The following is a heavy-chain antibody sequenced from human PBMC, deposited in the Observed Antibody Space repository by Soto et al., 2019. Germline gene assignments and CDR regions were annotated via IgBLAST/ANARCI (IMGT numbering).Heavy chain of an antibody. CDR3: ARVEVPPLSSDP. V-gene: IGHV4-59*01. CDR1: GGSISSYY. D-gene: IGHD3-16*02. CDR2: IHYSGSS. J-gene: IGHJ5*02. Sequence: SETLSLTCTVSGGSISSYYWSWIRQPPGKGLEWIGYIHYSGSSSYNPSLKSRVTTSVDTSRNQISLKLSSVTATDTAVYYFARVEVPPLSSDPWGQGTLVTLSS.